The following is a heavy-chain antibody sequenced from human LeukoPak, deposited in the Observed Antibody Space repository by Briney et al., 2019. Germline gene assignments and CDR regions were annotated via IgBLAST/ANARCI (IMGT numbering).Heavy chain of an antibody. CDR3: ARGWGGSTSTVTTRPRYCDL. Sequence: SETLSLTCTVSGGSISSYYWSWIRQPPGKGLEWIGYIYYSGSTNYNPSLKSRVTISVDTSKNQFSLKLSSVTAADTAVYYCARGWGGSTSTVTTRPRYCDLWGRGTLVIVSS. CDR2: IYYSGST. CDR1: GGSISSYY. J-gene: IGHJ2*01. V-gene: IGHV4-59*01. D-gene: IGHD4-11*01.